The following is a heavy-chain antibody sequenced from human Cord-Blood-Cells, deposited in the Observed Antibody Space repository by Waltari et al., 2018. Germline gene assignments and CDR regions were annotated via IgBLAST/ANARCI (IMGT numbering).Heavy chain of an antibody. Sequence: QVQLQESGPGLVKPSETLSLTCAVSGYSISSGYYWGWIRQPPGKGLEWIGSIYHSGSTAYNPSLKSRVTISGDTSKNQFSLKLSSVTAADTAVYYCAREWFGELYYFDYWGQGTLVTVSS. J-gene: IGHJ4*02. V-gene: IGHV4-38-2*02. CDR3: AREWFGELYYFDY. CDR2: IYHSGST. CDR1: GYSISSGYY. D-gene: IGHD3-10*01.